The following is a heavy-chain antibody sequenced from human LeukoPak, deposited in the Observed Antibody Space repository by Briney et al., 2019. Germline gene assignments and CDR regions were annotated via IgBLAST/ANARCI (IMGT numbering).Heavy chain of an antibody. V-gene: IGHV3-23*01. Sequence: GGSLRLSCAASGFTFSSYAMSWVRQAPGKGLEWVSVISGSGGNTYYADSVKGRFTISRDNSKNTLYLQLNSLRAEDTAVYYCAKSPRDGYNLFDYWGQGTLVTVSS. J-gene: IGHJ4*02. D-gene: IGHD5-24*01. CDR1: GFTFSSYA. CDR2: ISGSGGNT. CDR3: AKSPRDGYNLFDY.